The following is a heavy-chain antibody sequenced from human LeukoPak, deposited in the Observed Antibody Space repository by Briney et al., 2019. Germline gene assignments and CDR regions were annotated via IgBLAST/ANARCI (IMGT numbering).Heavy chain of an antibody. CDR2: ISSSSSYI. J-gene: IGHJ4*02. CDR3: ARDLVPSYYDSSGFGY. D-gene: IGHD3-22*01. CDR1: GFTFNSYS. V-gene: IGHV3-21*01. Sequence: GGSLRLSCAASGFTFNSYSMNWVRQAPGKGLEWVSSISSSSSYIYYADSVKGRFTISRDNAKNSLYLQMNSLRAEDTAVYYCARDLVPSYYDSSGFGYWGQGTLVTVSS.